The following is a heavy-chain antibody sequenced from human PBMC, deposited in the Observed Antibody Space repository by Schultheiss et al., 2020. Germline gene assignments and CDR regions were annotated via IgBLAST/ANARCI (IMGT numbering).Heavy chain of an antibody. J-gene: IGHJ6*02. D-gene: IGHD6-13*01. CDR1: GGSISSYY. CDR2: IYSSGST. V-gene: IGHV4-59*12. Sequence: SETLSLTCTVSGGSISSYYWSWIRQPPGKGLEWIGYIYSSGSTYYNPSLKSRVTISVDTSKNQFSLKLSSVTAADTAVYYCARDPAAGYYYYGMDVWGQGTTVTVSS. CDR3: ARDPAAGYYYYGMDV.